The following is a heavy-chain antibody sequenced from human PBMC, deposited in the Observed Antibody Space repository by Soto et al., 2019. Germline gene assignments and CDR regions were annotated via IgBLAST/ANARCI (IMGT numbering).Heavy chain of an antibody. CDR1: GYTFTSYA. CDR3: ARRSNNSMTTVTYGDAFDI. V-gene: IGHV1-3*01. D-gene: IGHD4-17*01. J-gene: IGHJ3*02. Sequence: QVQLVQSGAEVKKPGASVKVSCKASGYTFTSYAMHWVRQAPGQRLEWMGWINAGNGNTKYSQKFQGRVTITRDTSASTAYMELSSLRSEDTAVYYCARRSNNSMTTVTYGDAFDIWGQGTMVTVSS. CDR2: INAGNGNT.